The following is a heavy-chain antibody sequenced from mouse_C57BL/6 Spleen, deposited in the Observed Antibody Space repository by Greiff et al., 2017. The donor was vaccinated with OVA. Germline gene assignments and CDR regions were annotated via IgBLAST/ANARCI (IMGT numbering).Heavy chain of an antibody. Sequence: QVQLKESGPGLVAPSQSLSITCTVSGFSLTSYGVYWVRQPPGKGLEWLVVIWSDGSTTYNSALKSRLSHSKDNSKSQVFLKMNSLNNDDTTMYYCARKTYDYRERGSYAMDDWGQGTSVTVSS. CDR1: GFSLTSYG. CDR3: ARKTYDYRERGSYAMDD. J-gene: IGHJ4*01. V-gene: IGHV2-6*02. D-gene: IGHD2-4*01. CDR2: IWSDGST.